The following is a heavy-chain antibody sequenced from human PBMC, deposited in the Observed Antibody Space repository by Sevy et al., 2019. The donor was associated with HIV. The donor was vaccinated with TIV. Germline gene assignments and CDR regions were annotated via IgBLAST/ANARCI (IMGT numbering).Heavy chain of an antibody. D-gene: IGHD3-22*01. Sequence: ASVKVSCKVSGYTLTELSMHWVRQAPGKGLEWMGTFDPEDDEKIYAQKFQGRVTMTEDTSTDTAYMELSRLRSEDPAVYYCATTKEYYDTSGYPFDSWGQGTLVTVSS. CDR3: ATTKEYYDTSGYPFDS. CDR1: GYTLTELS. J-gene: IGHJ4*02. CDR2: FDPEDDEK. V-gene: IGHV1-24*01.